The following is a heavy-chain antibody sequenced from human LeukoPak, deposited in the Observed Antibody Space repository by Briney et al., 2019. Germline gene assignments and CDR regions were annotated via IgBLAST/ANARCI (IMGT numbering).Heavy chain of an antibody. CDR2: ISVYNGNI. Sequence: ASVKVSCKASGYTFTNFGISWVRQAPGQGLEWMGWISVYNGNINFAQKLQGRVTMTTDTSTTTAYMELRNLGSDDTAVYYCARDHSSSSQLFDYWGQGTLVTVSS. J-gene: IGHJ4*02. CDR1: GYTFTNFG. V-gene: IGHV1-18*01. CDR3: ARDHSSSSQLFDY. D-gene: IGHD6-13*01.